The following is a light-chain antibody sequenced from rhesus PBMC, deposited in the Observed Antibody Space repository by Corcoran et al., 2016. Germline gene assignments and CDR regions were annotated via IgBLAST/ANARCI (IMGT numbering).Light chain of an antibody. V-gene: IGKV2-78*01. Sequence: DIVMTQTPLSLPVTPGEPASISCRSSQGLLDSDGYTHLHWSLQKPGQSPQLRLYLGSNRASGFPDRFSGSGSGTDLTLKSSRVEAEDVGVYYCMQTLQTPLTFGGGTKVEIK. CDR2: LGS. CDR3: MQTLQTPLT. CDR1: QGLLDSDGYTH. J-gene: IGKJ4*01.